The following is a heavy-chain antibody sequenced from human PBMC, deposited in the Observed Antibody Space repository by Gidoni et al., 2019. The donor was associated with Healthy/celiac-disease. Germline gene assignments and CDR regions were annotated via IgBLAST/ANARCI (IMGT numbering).Heavy chain of an antibody. J-gene: IGHJ6*02. V-gene: IGHV3-33*01. D-gene: IGHD3-10*01. CDR2: IWYDGSNK. CDR1: GFTFSSYG. CDR3: ARGGWFGELRYGMDV. Sequence: QVQLVESGGGVVQPGRSLRLSCAASGFTFSSYGMHGVRQAPGKGLEWVAVIWYDGSNKYYADSVKGRFTISRDNSKNTLYLQMNSLRAEDTAVYYCARGGWFGELRYGMDVWGQGTTVTVSS.